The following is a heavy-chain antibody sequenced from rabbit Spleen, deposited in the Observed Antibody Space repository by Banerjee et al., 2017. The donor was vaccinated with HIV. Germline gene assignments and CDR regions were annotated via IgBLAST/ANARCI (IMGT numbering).Heavy chain of an antibody. J-gene: IGHJ6*01. D-gene: IGHD8-1*01. CDR1: GFSFSSTDY. Sequence: SLEESGGDLVKPGASLTLTCTASGFSFSSTDYMCWVRQAPGRGLEWIACIAAGSGRFTYYASWAKGRFTISKTSSTTVTLQMTSLTAADTATYFCARDTASSFSSYGMDLWGPGTLVTVS. CDR3: ARDTASSFSSYGMDL. V-gene: IGHV1S40*01. CDR2: IAAGSGRFT.